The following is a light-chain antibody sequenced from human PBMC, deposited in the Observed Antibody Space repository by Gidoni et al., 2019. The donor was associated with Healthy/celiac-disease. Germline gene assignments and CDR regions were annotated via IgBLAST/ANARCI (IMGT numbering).Light chain of an antibody. J-gene: IGLJ2*01. CDR2: QDS. CDR3: QAWDSSTLV. CDR1: KLGDKY. V-gene: IGLV3-1*01. Sequence: SYELTQPPSVSVSPGQTASITCSGDKLGDKYACWYQQKPGQSPVLVIYQDSKRPSGTPERFSGSNSENTATLTISGTQAMDEADYYCQAWDSSTLVFGGGTKLTVL.